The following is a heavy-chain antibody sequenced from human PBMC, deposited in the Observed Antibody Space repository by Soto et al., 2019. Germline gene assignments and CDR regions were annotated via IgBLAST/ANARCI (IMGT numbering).Heavy chain of an antibody. Sequence: SETLSLTCTVSGGSISSGDYYWSWIRQPPGKGLEWIGDIYYSGSTYYNPSLKSRVTISVDTSKNQFSLKLSSVTAANTAVYDCSRIPLGGATSYFDYWGQGTLVTVSS. CDR2: IYYSGST. D-gene: IGHD1-26*01. J-gene: IGHJ4*02. CDR1: GGSISSGDYY. CDR3: SRIPLGGATSYFDY. V-gene: IGHV4-30-4*01.